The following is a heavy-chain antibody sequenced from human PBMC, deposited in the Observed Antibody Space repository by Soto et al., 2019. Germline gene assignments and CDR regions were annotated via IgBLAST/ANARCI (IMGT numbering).Heavy chain of an antibody. J-gene: IGHJ6*02. CDR1: GFTFTSSA. V-gene: IGHV1-58*02. D-gene: IGHD3-10*01. CDR3: AAPFLYGSGASPYYYYYGMDV. CDR2: IVVGSGNT. Sequence: GASVKVSCKASGFTFTSSAMQWVRQARGQRLEWIGWIVVGSGNTNYAQKFQERVTITRDMSTSTAYMELSSLRSEDTAVYYCAAPFLYGSGASPYYYYYGMDVWGQGTTVTVSS.